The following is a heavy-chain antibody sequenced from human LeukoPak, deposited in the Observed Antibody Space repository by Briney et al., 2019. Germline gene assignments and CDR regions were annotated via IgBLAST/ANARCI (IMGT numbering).Heavy chain of an antibody. V-gene: IGHV4-34*01. CDR2: INHSGST. CDR1: GGSFSGYY. CDR3: ARRTVDTSSMDV. Sequence: PSETLSLTCAVYGGSFSGYYWSWIRQPPGKGLEWIGEINHSGSTNYNPSLKSRVTISVDTSKNQFSLKLSSVAAADTAVYYCARRTVDTSSMDVWGKGTTVIVSS. D-gene: IGHD2-2*01. J-gene: IGHJ6*03.